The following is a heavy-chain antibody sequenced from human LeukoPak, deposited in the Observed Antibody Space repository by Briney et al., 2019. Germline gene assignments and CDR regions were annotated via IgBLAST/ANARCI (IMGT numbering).Heavy chain of an antibody. J-gene: IGHJ6*02. D-gene: IGHD6-13*01. CDR2: IKQDGSEK. V-gene: IGHV3-7*01. CDR1: GFTFSSYW. CDR3: ARDWAFSATGSSWSSGGYYYYGMDV. Sequence: GGSLRLSCAASGFTFSSYWMSWVRQAPGKGLEWVANIKQDGSEKYYVDSVKGRFTISRDNAKNSLYLQMNSLRAEDTAVYYCARDWAFSATGSSWSSGGYYYYGMDVWGQGTTVTVPS.